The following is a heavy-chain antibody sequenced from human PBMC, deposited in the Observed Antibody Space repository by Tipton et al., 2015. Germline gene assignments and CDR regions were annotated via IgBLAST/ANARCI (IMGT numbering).Heavy chain of an antibody. J-gene: IGHJ4*02. CDR3: ASGIAVANFDS. Sequence: TLSLTCGVYGGSFSDFYWNWIRQTPGKGLEWIGEINHRGSTTHNPSLKSRVSMSVDTSKNQISLRMMSVTAADTAVYYCASGIAVANFDSWGQGTLVTVSS. D-gene: IGHD6-19*01. V-gene: IGHV4-34*01. CDR1: GGSFSDFY. CDR2: INHRGST.